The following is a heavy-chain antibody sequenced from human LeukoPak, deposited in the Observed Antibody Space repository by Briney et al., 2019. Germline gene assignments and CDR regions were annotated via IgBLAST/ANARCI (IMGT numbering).Heavy chain of an antibody. CDR3: ATPGDFDY. V-gene: IGHV4-39*01. CDR1: GGSISSSSYY. D-gene: IGHD3-10*01. CDR2: IYYSGST. J-gene: IGHJ4*02. Sequence: SETLSLTCTVSGGSISSSSYYWGWIRQPPGKGLEWIGSIYYSGSTYYNPSLKSRVTISVDTSKNQFSLKLSSVTAADKAVYYCATPGDFDYWGQGTLVTVSS.